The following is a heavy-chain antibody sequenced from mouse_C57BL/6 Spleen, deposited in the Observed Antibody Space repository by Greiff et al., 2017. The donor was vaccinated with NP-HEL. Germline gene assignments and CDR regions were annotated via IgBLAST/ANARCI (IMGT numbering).Heavy chain of an antibody. CDR2: IYPGSGST. CDR3: ARLLRSYWYFDV. CDR1: GYAFSSSW. J-gene: IGHJ1*03. V-gene: IGHV1-55*01. D-gene: IGHD1-1*01. Sequence: QVQLQQSGPELVKPGASVKISCKASGYAFSSSWMNWVKQRPGKGLEWIGDIYPGSGSTNYNEKFKSKATLTVDTSSSTAYMQLSSLTSEDSAVYYCARLLRSYWYFDVWGTGTTVTVSS.